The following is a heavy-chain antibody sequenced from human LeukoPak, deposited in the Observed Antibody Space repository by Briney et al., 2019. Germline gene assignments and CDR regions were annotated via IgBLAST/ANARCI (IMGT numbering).Heavy chain of an antibody. CDR3: ARESETSGWYDY. CDR2: ISGDGGST. D-gene: IGHD6-19*01. Sequence: PGGSLRLSCAAPGXIFDNYAIHWVRQAPGKGLEWVSLISGDGGSTFYADSVRGRFTISRDNTRKSLSLQISSLRSEDTALYYCARESETSGWYDYWGQGTLVTVSS. V-gene: IGHV3-43*02. CDR1: GXIFDNYA. J-gene: IGHJ4*02.